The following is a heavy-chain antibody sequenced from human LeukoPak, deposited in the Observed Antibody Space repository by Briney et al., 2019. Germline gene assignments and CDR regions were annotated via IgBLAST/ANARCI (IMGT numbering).Heavy chain of an antibody. CDR2: ITWNSGYK. Sequence: GGSLRLSCAASGFTFEHYGMHWVRQVPGKGLERVSYITWNSGYKGYADSVKGRFAISRDNAKNSMYLQMNSLTGDDTAFYYCAKASDYGGNEFDYWGQGALVTVSS. J-gene: IGHJ4*02. D-gene: IGHD4-23*01. CDR1: GFTFEHYG. CDR3: AKASDYGGNEFDY. V-gene: IGHV3-9*01.